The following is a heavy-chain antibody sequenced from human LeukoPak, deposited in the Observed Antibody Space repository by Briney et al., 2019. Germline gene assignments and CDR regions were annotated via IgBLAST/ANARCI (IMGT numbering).Heavy chain of an antibody. CDR3: ARGLVDTAMVVDY. Sequence: PSETLSLTCTVSGGSISSSSYYWGWIRQPPGKGLEWIGSIYYSGSTYYNPSLKSRVTISVDTSKNQFSLKLSSVTAADTAVYYCARGLVDTAMVVDYWGQGTLVTVSS. CDR2: IYYSGST. CDR1: GGSISSSSYY. V-gene: IGHV4-39*07. D-gene: IGHD5-18*01. J-gene: IGHJ4*02.